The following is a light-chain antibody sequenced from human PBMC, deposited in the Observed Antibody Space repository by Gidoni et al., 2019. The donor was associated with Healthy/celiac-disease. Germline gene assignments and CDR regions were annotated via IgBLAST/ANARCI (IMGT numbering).Light chain of an antibody. Sequence: DIQLTHSPSFLSASVGDRVTITCRASQGISSYLAWYQQKPGKAHKLLIYAASTLQSGVPSRVSGSGSGTEFTLTIRSLQPEDFATYYCQQLNSYPPYTFGQGNKLEIK. CDR2: AAS. CDR3: QQLNSYPPYT. V-gene: IGKV1-9*01. J-gene: IGKJ2*01. CDR1: QGISSY.